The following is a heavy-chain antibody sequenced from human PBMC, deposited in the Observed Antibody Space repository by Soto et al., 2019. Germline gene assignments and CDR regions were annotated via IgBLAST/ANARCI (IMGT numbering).Heavy chain of an antibody. J-gene: IGHJ4*02. CDR3: AKDPSSSSWPIDY. D-gene: IGHD6-13*01. V-gene: IGHV3-23*01. CDR1: GFTFSSYA. Sequence: QTGGSLRLSCAASGFTFSSYAMSWVRQAPGKGLEWVSAISGSGGSTYYADSVKGRFTISRDNSKNTLYLQMNSLRAEDTAVYYCAKDPSSSSWPIDYWGQGTLVTVSS. CDR2: ISGSGGST.